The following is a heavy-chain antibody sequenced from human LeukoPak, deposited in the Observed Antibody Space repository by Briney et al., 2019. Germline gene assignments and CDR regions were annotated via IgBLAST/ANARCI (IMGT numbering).Heavy chain of an antibody. CDR3: AREGGLNSYGYSRYYYGMDV. CDR2: INPNRGGT. CDR1: GYTFIGYY. D-gene: IGHD5-18*01. V-gene: IGHV1-2*02. Sequence: AASVKVSCKASGYTFIGYYMHWVRQAPGHELERMGWINPNRGGTKYEQKFQGRVTMTRDTSISKAYVELRRVRSDDKAVYYGAREGGLNSYGYSRYYYGMDVWGKGNRVSVSS. J-gene: IGHJ6*04.